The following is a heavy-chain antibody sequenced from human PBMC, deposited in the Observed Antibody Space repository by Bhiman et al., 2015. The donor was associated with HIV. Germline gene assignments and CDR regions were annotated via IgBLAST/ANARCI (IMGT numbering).Heavy chain of an antibody. V-gene: IGHV3-23*04. CDR2: IIGSGGST. CDR1: GFTFRSYA. CDR3: AKSDRYQLLTGGRFDY. J-gene: IGHJ4*02. D-gene: IGHD2-2*01. Sequence: VQLVESGGGVVQPGGSLRLSCEASGFTFRSYAMSWVRQAPGKGLEWVSGIIGSGGSTYYTGSVKGRFTISRDNSKNTLYLQMNSLRAEDTAVYFCAKSDRYQLLTGGRFDYWGQGTLVTVS.